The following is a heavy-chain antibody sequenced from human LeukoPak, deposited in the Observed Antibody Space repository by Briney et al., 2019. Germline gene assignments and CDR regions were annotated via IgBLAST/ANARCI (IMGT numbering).Heavy chain of an antibody. J-gene: IGHJ6*02. CDR1: GFTFTSSA. CDR3: AATVHYCSGGGCYNHYYGMDV. D-gene: IGHD2-15*01. CDR2: IVVGSGNT. Sequence: GTPVKVSCKASGFTFTSSAIQWVRQARGQRLEWIGWIVVGSGNTDYAQKFQQRVTITRDMSTSTAYMEVSNLRSEDTAVYYCAATVHYCSGGGCYNHYYGMDVWGQGTTVTVSS. V-gene: IGHV1-58*02.